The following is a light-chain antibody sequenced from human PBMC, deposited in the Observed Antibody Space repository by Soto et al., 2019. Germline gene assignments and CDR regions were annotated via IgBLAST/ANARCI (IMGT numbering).Light chain of an antibody. CDR1: QGIRND. J-gene: IGKJ1*01. CDR2: AAS. Sequence: DIPMTQFPSSLSASVGDRVTITCRASQGIRNDLGWYQQKPGKAPKRLIYAASSLQSGVPSRFSGSASGTEFTLAISSLQPEDSATFYCLQHSTYPLTFGQGTKVEIK. V-gene: IGKV1-17*01. CDR3: LQHSTYPLT.